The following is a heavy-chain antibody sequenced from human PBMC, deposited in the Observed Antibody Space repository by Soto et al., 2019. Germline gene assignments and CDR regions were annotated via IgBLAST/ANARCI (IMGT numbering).Heavy chain of an antibody. CDR2: INSDGSTT. CDR3: ARGTGTNFDY. J-gene: IGHJ4*02. CDR1: GFTFSSSW. D-gene: IGHD1-1*01. Sequence: EEQLVESGGGLVQPGGSLRLSCAASGFTFSSSWMHWVRQAPGKGLVWVSRINSDGSTTNYADSVKGRFTISRDNAKSTLYLQVNSLRADDTAVYYCARGTGTNFDYWGQGTLVTVSS. V-gene: IGHV3-74*01.